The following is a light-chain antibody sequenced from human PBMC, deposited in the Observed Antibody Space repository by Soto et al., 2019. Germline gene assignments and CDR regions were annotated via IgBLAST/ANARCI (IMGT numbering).Light chain of an antibody. Sequence: EIVLTQSPGTLSLSPGERATLSCRASQSVSSSYLAWYQQKPGQAPRLRIYGASSRATGIPDRFSGSGSGTDFTLTISRLEPEDFAVYYCHQYGISPPLTFGGGTKVEIK. CDR1: QSVSSSY. V-gene: IGKV3-20*01. CDR3: HQYGISPPLT. CDR2: GAS. J-gene: IGKJ4*01.